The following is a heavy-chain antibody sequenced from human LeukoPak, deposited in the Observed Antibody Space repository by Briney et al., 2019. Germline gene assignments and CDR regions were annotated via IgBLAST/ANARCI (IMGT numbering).Heavy chain of an antibody. V-gene: IGHV1-18*01. CDR2: ISAYNGNT. CDR3: ATDLRGSYYNNWFDP. J-gene: IGHJ5*02. D-gene: IGHD1-26*01. CDR1: GYTFTSYG. Sequence: ASVKVSCKASGYTFTSYGISWVRQAPGQGLEWMGWISAYNGNTNYAQKLQGRVTMTTDASTSTAYMELRSLRSEDTAVYYCATDLRGSYYNNWFDPWGQGTLVTVSS.